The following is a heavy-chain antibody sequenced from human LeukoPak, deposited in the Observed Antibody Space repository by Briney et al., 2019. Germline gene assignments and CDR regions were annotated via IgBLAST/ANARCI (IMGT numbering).Heavy chain of an antibody. CDR3: AKDLNWGPHY. J-gene: IGHJ4*02. Sequence: GGSLRLSCAASGFTFSTYGMHWVRQASGKGVEWVAVISYDGSNKYYADSVKGRFTISRDNSKSTLYLQMNSLRAEDTAVYYCAKDLNWGPHYWGQGTLVTVSS. CDR2: ISYDGSNK. D-gene: IGHD7-27*01. V-gene: IGHV3-30*18. CDR1: GFTFSTYG.